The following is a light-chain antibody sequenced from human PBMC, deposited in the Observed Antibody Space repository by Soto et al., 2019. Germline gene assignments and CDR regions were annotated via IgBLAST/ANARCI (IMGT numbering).Light chain of an antibody. CDR3: QQRSNWPG. Sequence: EIVLTQSPATLSLSPGERATLSCRASQSVSSYLAWYQQKPGQAPRLLIYYASNRATVIPARFSGSGSGTDFNITISSLEPEDFAVYYCQQRSNWPGFGGGTKVEIK. CDR2: YAS. J-gene: IGKJ4*02. CDR1: QSVSSY. V-gene: IGKV3-11*01.